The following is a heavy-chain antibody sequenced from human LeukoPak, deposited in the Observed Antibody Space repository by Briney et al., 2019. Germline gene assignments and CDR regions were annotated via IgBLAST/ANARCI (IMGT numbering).Heavy chain of an antibody. CDR2: IHYSGST. D-gene: IGHD2-15*01. CDR1: GGSISSYY. V-gene: IGHV4-59*08. Sequence: SETLSLTCTVSGGSISSYYWSWTRQPPGKGLEWIGSIHYSGSTTYNPSLKSRVTVSVDTSKNYFSLKLSSVTAADTAVYYCARQRGYCSGGSCYRTPHFDYWGQGTLVTVSS. CDR3: ARQRGYCSGGSCYRTPHFDY. J-gene: IGHJ4*02.